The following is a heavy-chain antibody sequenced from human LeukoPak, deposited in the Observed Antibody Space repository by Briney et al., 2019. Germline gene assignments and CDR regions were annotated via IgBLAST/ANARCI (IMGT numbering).Heavy chain of an antibody. CDR3: AKGAEIDH. Sequence: RGAPRHSPAPSLFSLYKFTMSCGSASPGEGPESHSAMTGPADTTYYAESVKGRFIISIDYSQSMVYLQMNSLRVEDTAIYYCAKGAEIDHWGQGTLVTVSS. J-gene: IGHJ4*02. CDR2: MTGPADTT. V-gene: IGHV3-23*01. CDR1: LFSLYKFT.